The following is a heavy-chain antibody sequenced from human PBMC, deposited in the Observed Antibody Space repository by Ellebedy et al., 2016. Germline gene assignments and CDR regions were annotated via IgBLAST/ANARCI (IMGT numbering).Heavy chain of an antibody. CDR3: ARVYDSSGGAFDP. CDR1: GGSISSGDYY. D-gene: IGHD3-22*01. V-gene: IGHV4-30-4*01. Sequence: SETLSLTCTVSGGSISSGDYYWSWIRQPPGKGLEWIGYIYYSGSTYYNPSLKSRVTISVDTSKNQFSLKLSSVTAADTAVYYCARVYDSSGGAFDPWGQGTLVTVSS. CDR2: IYYSGST. J-gene: IGHJ5*02.